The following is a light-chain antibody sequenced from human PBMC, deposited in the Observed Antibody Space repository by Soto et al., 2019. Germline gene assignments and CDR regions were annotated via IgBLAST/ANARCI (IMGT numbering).Light chain of an antibody. CDR3: QQRSNWPPWT. Sequence: EIVLTQSPATLSLSPGERATLSCRASQSVSSYLAWYQQKPGQAPRLLIYDASNRATGIQARFSGSGSGTDFTLTISSLEPEDFAVYYSQQRSNWPPWTFGQGTKVEIK. J-gene: IGKJ1*01. CDR1: QSVSSY. CDR2: DAS. V-gene: IGKV3-11*01.